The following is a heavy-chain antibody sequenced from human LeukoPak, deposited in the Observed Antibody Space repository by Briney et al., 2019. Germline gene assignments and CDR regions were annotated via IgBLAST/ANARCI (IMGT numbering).Heavy chain of an antibody. CDR2: INPNSGGT. J-gene: IGHJ4*02. CDR3: AIGFWSGYCFDY. Sequence: GASVKVSCKASGYTFTGYYMHWVRQAPGQGLEWMGWINPNSGGTNYAQKFQGRVTMTRDTSISTAYMELSSLRSADTAVYYWAIGFWSGYCFDYWGQGTLVTVSS. CDR1: GYTFTGYY. D-gene: IGHD3-3*01. V-gene: IGHV1-2*02.